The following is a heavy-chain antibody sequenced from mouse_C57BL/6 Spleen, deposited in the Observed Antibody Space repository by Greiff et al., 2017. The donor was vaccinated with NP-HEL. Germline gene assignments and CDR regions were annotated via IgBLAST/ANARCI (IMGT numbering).Heavy chain of an antibody. CDR1: GFTFSSYA. V-gene: IGHV5-4*01. J-gene: IGHJ4*01. D-gene: IGHD2-5*01. CDR3: ARDAYYSNSRAMDY. CDR2: ISDGGSYT. Sequence: EVQLVESGGGLVKPGGSLKLSCAASGFTFSSYAMSWVRQTPEKRLEWVATISDGGSYTYYPDNVKGRFTISRDNAKNNLYLQMSHLKSEDTAMYYCARDAYYSNSRAMDYWGQGTSVTVSS.